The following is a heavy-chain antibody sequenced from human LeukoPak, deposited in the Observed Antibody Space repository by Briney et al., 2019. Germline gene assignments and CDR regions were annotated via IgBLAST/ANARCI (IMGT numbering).Heavy chain of an antibody. CDR2: IYHSGST. CDR1: GYSISSGYY. V-gene: IGHV4-38-2*02. CDR3: ARDYVWGSYRFDY. J-gene: IGHJ4*02. D-gene: IGHD3-16*02. Sequence: SETLSLTCTVSGYSISSGYYWGWIRQPPGKGLEWIGSIYHSGSTNYNPSLKSRVTISVDTSKNQFSLKLSSVTAADTAVYYCARDYVWGSYRFDYWGQGTLVTVSS.